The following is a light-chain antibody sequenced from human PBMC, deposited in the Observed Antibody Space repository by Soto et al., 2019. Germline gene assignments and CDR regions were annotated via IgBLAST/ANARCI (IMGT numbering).Light chain of an antibody. CDR1: QGIRND. J-gene: IGKJ4*01. Sequence: IQLIPVAASPLTSIRDRVTITCRASQGIRNDLGWYQQKPGKAPKLLIYAASSLQSGVPSRFSGSGSGTDFTLTISSLQPEDFATYYCLQDYNYPLTFGGGTKVDIK. CDR3: LQDYNYPLT. V-gene: IGKV1-6*01. CDR2: AAS.